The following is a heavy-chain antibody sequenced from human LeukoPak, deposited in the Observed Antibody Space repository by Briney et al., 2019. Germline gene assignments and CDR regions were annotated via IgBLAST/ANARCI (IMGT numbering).Heavy chain of an antibody. Sequence: ASVKVSCKTSGYTFTDYYMHWVRQAPGQGLEWMGWINPNSGGTNYAQMFQGRVTMTRDTSISTAYMELSSLRSDDTAVYYCARDLIYYGSGSSQGYWGQGTLVTVSS. J-gene: IGHJ4*02. D-gene: IGHD3-10*01. CDR3: ARDLIYYGSGSSQGY. CDR2: INPNSGGT. CDR1: GYTFTDYY. V-gene: IGHV1-2*02.